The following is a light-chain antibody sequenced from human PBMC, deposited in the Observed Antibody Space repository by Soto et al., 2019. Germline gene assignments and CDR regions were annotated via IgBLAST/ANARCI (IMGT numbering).Light chain of an antibody. J-gene: IGKJ3*01. CDR1: QSVSGTY. CDR3: QQDGTLPTT. V-gene: IGKV3-20*01. CDR2: GAS. Sequence: EIVLTQSPGTLSLSPGERATLSCRASQSVSGTYLAWYQQTPGQAPRLLIYGASSRATGIPDRFSGSGSGTDFTLTISRLEPEDFTVYYCQQDGTLPTTFGPGTKVDVK.